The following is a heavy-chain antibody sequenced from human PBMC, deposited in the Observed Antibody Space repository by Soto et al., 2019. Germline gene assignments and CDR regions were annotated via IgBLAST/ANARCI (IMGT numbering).Heavy chain of an antibody. CDR1: VFTFSSYA. D-gene: IGHD6-19*01. V-gene: IGHV3-23*01. CDR3: AKQLEQWLVVVERGMDV. Sequence: GALRLSCAAPVFTFSSYAMSWVRQAPGTGLEWVSAISGSGGSTYYADSVKGRFTISRDNSKNTLYLQMNSLRAEDTAVYYCAKQLEQWLVVVERGMDVWGQGTTVTVS. CDR2: ISGSGGST. J-gene: IGHJ6*02.